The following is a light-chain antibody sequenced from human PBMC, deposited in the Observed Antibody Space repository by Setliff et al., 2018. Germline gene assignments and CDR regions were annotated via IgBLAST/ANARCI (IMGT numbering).Light chain of an antibody. CDR3: GSYTSTSTLFV. J-gene: IGLJ1*01. CDR1: SSGVGGYNY. CDR2: GVS. V-gene: IGLV2-14*01. Sequence: QSVLTQPASVSGSPGQSITISCTGTSSGVGGYNYVSWYQQHPGKAPKLMIYGVSSRPSGVSNRFSGSKSDNTASLTISGLQTEDEADYYCGSYTSTSTLFVFGSGTKVTV.